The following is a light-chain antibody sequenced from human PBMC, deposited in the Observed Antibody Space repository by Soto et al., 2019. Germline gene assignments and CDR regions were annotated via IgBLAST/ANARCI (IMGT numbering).Light chain of an antibody. V-gene: IGKV3-20*01. Sequence: EVVLTQSPDTLSLSPGERATLSCRASQSGISNYLAWYQQKPGQAPRLLISGASTKATGIPDRFSGSQSGTDFTLTINNLEPEDFAVYYCQQYGSSPETFGQGTKLEIK. CDR1: QSGISNY. J-gene: IGKJ2*01. CDR2: GAS. CDR3: QQYGSSPET.